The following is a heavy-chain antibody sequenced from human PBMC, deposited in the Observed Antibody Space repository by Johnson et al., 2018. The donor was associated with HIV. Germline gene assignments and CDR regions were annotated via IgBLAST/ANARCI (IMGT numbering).Heavy chain of an antibody. CDR1: GFTFSSYD. CDR3: ARAVCRGGRCYSHDAFDI. Sequence: VQLVESGGGLKQPGGSLRLSCAASGFTFSSYDMHWVRQATGKGLEWVSTIGTAGDTYYPGSVKGRFTVSRADAKNSLYLQMNSLRAGDTALYYCARAVCRGGRCYSHDAFDIWGQGTMVTVSS. D-gene: IGHD2-15*01. J-gene: IGHJ3*02. CDR2: IGTAGDT. V-gene: IGHV3-13*01.